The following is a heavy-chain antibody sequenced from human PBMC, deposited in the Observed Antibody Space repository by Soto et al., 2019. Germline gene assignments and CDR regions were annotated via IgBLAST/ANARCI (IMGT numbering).Heavy chain of an antibody. J-gene: IGHJ6*02. V-gene: IGHV1-46*01. D-gene: IGHD3-16*01. CDR2: TNPSGGRT. Sequence: ASVKVSCKASGYTFIRYYLHWVRQVPGQGLEWMSLTNPSGGRTTYAQKFQGRVTMTTDTSTDTVHMELSSLTSEDTAVYFCVREFKETTFGVYGMDVWGQGTTVTV. CDR1: GYTFIRYY. CDR3: VREFKETTFGVYGMDV.